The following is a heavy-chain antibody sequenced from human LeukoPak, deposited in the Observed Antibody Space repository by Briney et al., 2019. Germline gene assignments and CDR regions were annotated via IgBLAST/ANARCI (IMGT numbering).Heavy chain of an antibody. CDR3: ARDADWGYDAYDI. CDR2: TYYKSKWHN. Sequence: KPSQTLSLTCAISGDGLSVSIDVWNWVRQSPSRGLEWLGRTYYKSKWHNDYAVSVKSRITISPDTSKNQFSLLLNSVTPEDTAVYYCARDADWGYDAYDIWGQGTMVTVSS. J-gene: IGHJ3*02. V-gene: IGHV6-1*01. D-gene: IGHD7-27*01. CDR1: GDGLSVSIDV.